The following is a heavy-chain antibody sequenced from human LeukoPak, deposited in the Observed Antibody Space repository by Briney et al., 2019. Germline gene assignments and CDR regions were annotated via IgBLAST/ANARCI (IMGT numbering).Heavy chain of an antibody. CDR1: GDSLSTYS. V-gene: IGHV4-59*08. Sequence: SETLSLPCTVSGDSLSTYSGSWLRQPPGKPLEHIGCIYYSGSTNYTPSLKIRVTMSVDTSKNQFPLKQNSVSAADPAVYYCVGEKNYWGTPYWGQGTLVTVSS. CDR2: IYYSGST. CDR3: VGEKNYWGTPY. D-gene: IGHD1-7*01. J-gene: IGHJ4*02.